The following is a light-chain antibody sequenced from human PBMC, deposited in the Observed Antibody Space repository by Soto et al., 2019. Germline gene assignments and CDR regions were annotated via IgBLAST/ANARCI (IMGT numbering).Light chain of an antibody. CDR1: QSISSW. J-gene: IGKJ4*01. Sequence: DIQMTQSPSTLSASVGDRVTITCRASQSISSWLAWYQQKPGKAPKLLIYDASSLESGVPSRFSGSGSGKEFTLPISSLQPDDFATYYCQQYNSFPLTFGGGTKVEIK. V-gene: IGKV1-5*01. CDR2: DAS. CDR3: QQYNSFPLT.